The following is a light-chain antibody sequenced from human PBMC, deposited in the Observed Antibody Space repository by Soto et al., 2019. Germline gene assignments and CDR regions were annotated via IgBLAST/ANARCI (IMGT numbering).Light chain of an antibody. CDR3: LQRSNWYT. Sequence: EIVLTQSPATLSLSPGERATLSCRASQSVSSYLAWYQQKPGQAPRLLIYDASNRATGIPARFSGSGSGTDFTLTISSRVPEDFAVYYCLQRSNWYTFGQGTKLEIK. J-gene: IGKJ2*01. CDR2: DAS. V-gene: IGKV3-11*01. CDR1: QSVSSY.